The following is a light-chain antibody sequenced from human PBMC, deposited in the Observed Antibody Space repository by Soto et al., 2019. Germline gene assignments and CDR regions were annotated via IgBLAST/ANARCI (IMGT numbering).Light chain of an antibody. V-gene: IGKV3-20*01. CDR2: GFS. CDR1: QSLGSSS. Sequence: EIVLTQSPGTLSLSPGEGATLSCRASQSLGSSSLAWYQQKPGQSPRLLIYGFSSRATGIPDRFSGSGSGADFTLTISRLEPEDFAVYYCRLYGSSPGLACGGGTKVDIK. J-gene: IGKJ4*01. CDR3: RLYGSSPGLA.